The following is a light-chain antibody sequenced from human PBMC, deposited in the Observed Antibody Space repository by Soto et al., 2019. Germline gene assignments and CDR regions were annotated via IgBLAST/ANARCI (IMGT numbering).Light chain of an antibody. CDR1: SSDVGHYNY. CDR3: CSYTTTTSRV. Sequence: QSALTQPASVSGSPGQSITISCTGTSSDVGHYNYVSWYQQHPGNAPKLMIYDVSIRASGVSDRFSGSKSGNTASLTISGLQAEDEADYYCCSYTTTTSRVFGTGTKVTVL. CDR2: DVS. V-gene: IGLV2-14*03. J-gene: IGLJ1*01.